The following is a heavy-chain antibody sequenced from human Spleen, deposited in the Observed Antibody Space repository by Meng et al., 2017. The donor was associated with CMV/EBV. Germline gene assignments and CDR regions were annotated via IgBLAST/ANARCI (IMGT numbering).Heavy chain of an antibody. CDR3: ARDPVGVLAFDI. D-gene: IGHD3-10*01. Sequence: ASVKVSCKVSGYTLTELSMHWVRQAPGKGLEWMGGFDPEDGETIYAQKFQGRVTMTRDTSISTAYMELSRLRSDDTAVYYCARDPVGVLAFDIWGQGTMVTVSS. J-gene: IGHJ3*02. CDR1: GYTLTELS. V-gene: IGHV1-24*01. CDR2: FDPEDGET.